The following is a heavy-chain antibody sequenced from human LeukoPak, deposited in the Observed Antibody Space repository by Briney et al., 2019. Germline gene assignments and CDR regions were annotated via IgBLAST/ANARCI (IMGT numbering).Heavy chain of an antibody. CDR1: GFTFSGST. CDR3: ARLHDSGRVYNWFDH. V-gene: IGHV3-21*01. J-gene: IGHJ5*02. CDR2: INRSSIYI. Sequence: GGSLRLSCAASGFTFSGSTMNWVRQAPGKGLEWVASINRSSIYINYADSFKGRFTISRYSSNNSPYLQLNSLRAEDTAVYYCARLHDSGRVYNWFDHWGQGTLVTVSS. D-gene: IGHD3-10*01.